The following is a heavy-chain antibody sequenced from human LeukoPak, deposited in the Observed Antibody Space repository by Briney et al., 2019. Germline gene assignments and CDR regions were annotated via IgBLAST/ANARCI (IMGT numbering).Heavy chain of an antibody. CDR3: VRAGYSAYDSLFDY. J-gene: IGHJ4*02. Sequence: GGSLRLSCAASGFTFSDYYISWIRQAPGKGLEWVSYISSSSSYTNYADSLKGRFTISRDNAKNSLYLQMNGLRAEDTAVYHCVRAGYSAYDSLFDYWGQGTLVTVSS. D-gene: IGHD5-12*01. CDR1: GFTFSDYY. CDR2: ISSSSSYT. V-gene: IGHV3-11*06.